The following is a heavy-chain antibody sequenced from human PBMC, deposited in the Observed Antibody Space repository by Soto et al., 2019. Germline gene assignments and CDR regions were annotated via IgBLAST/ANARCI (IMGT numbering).Heavy chain of an antibody. CDR1: GFTFSDYA. Sequence: GGSLRLSCVASGFTFSDYAMTWVRQAPGKGLEWVSVISATGATTYYADSVRGRFTISRDNSKNTLNLQMNDLRVEDTAVIYCAKGRKSTEKDIAVMLAAASSIQHWGQGTLVTISS. CDR2: ISATGATT. V-gene: IGHV3-23*01. CDR3: AKGRKSTEKDIAVMLAAASSIQH. D-gene: IGHD2-15*01. J-gene: IGHJ1*01.